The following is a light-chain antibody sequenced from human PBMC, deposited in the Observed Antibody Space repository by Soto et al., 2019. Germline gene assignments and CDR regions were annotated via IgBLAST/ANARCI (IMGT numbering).Light chain of an antibody. CDR2: GAS. J-gene: IGKJ1*01. V-gene: IGKV3-15*01. Sequence: EIVMTHSPATLSVSPWEIATLSCRASQSVSSNLAWYQQKPGQAPRLLIYGASTRATGIPARFSCSGSGTEFTLIISSLQSEDFAVYYCQQYNNWPPTTFGQGTKVDIK. CDR1: QSVSSN. CDR3: QQYNNWPPTT.